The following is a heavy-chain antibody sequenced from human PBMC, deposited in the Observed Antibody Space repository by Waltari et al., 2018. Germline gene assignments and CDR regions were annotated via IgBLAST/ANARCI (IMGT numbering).Heavy chain of an antibody. CDR2: ISAYNGNT. V-gene: IGHV1-18*01. J-gene: IGHJ5*02. D-gene: IGHD1-26*01. Sequence: QVQLVQSGAEVKKPGASVKVSCKASGYTFTSYGISWVRQAPGQGLEWLGWISAYNGNTIYAQKLEGRVTMTTDTSTSTAYMELRSLRSDDTAGYYWARGGELRLRGAFDPWGQGTLVTVSS. CDR3: ARGGELRLRGAFDP. CDR1: GYTFTSYG.